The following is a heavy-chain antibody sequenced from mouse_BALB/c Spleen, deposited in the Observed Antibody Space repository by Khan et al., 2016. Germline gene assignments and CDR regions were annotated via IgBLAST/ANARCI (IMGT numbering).Heavy chain of an antibody. J-gene: IGHJ2*01. V-gene: IGHV1-4*01. CDR1: GYTFTSYT. Sequence: QVQLQQSGAELARPGASVKMSCKASGYTFTSYTMFWVKQRPGQGLEWLGYVNPSNDYTDYNQKIKDKATLTADKYSSTAYMQLNSLTSEDSAVDDCAREGWVLGCFDYRGKGTTLTGSS. D-gene: IGHD2-3*01. CDR2: VNPSNDYT. CDR3: AREGWVLGCFDY.